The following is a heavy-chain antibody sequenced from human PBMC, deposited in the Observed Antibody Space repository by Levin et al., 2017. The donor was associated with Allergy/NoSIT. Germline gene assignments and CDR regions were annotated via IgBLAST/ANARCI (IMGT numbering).Heavy chain of an antibody. CDR3: ARALSGDGRAFDY. D-gene: IGHD5-12*01. Sequence: SETLSLTCAVSGSSISSGYFWGWIRQPPGTGLEWIGSIYHTGSTYYNPSLKSRVTMSVDTSKNQFSLKLTSVTAADTAVYYCARALSGDGRAFDYWGQGTLVTVSS. J-gene: IGHJ4*02. V-gene: IGHV4-38-2*01. CDR1: GSSISSGYF. CDR2: IYHTGST.